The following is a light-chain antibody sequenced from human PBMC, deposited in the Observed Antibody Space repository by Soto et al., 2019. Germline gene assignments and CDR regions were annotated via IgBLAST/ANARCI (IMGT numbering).Light chain of an antibody. J-gene: IGLJ1*01. CDR2: GNS. Sequence: QCALTQPPSVSGAAGQRVTISCTGSSSKIGAGYDVHWYQQLPGTAPKLLIYGNSNRPSGVPDRFSGSKSGTSASLAITGLQAEDEADYYCQSYDSSLSGYVFGTGTKVTVL. CDR1: SSKIGAGYD. CDR3: QSYDSSLSGYV. V-gene: IGLV1-40*01.